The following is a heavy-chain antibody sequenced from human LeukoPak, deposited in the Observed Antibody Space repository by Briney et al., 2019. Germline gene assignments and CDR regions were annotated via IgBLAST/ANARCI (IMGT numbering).Heavy chain of an antibody. CDR2: ISGSGGST. V-gene: IGHV3-23*01. Sequence: GGSLRLSCVASGFTFSSYWMSWVRQAPGKGLEWVSAISGSGGSTYYADSVKGRFTISRDNAKNTLYLQMNSLGAEDTAVYYCARDLASRGYWGQGTLVTVSS. CDR3: ARDLASRGY. CDR1: GFTFSSYW. D-gene: IGHD5-24*01. J-gene: IGHJ4*02.